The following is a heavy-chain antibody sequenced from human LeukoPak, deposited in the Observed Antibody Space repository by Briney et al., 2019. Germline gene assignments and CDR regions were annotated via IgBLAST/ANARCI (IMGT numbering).Heavy chain of an antibody. CDR3: ARNPRTYYYDSSGYFDY. V-gene: IGHV4-4*09. Sequence: SETLSLTCTVSGGSISSYYWSWIRQPPGKGLEWIGYIYTSGSTNYNPSLKSRVTISVDTSKNQFSLKLSSVTAADTAAYYCARNPRTYYYDSSGYFDYWGQGTLVTVSS. CDR1: GGSISSYY. J-gene: IGHJ4*02. CDR2: IYTSGST. D-gene: IGHD3-22*01.